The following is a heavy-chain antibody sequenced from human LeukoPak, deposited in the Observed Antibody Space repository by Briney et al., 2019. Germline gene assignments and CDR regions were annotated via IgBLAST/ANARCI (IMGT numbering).Heavy chain of an antibody. V-gene: IGHV1-69*06. Sequence: ASVKVSFKASGGTFSIYAISWVRQAPGQGLEWMGGIIPIFGTANYAQKFQGRVTITADKSTSTAYMELSSLRAEDTAVYYCARANPESCGGDCYSLYGYYGMDVWGQGTTVTVSS. CDR2: IIPIFGTA. CDR1: GGTFSIYA. CDR3: ARANPESCGGDCYSLYGYYGMDV. J-gene: IGHJ6*02. D-gene: IGHD2-21*02.